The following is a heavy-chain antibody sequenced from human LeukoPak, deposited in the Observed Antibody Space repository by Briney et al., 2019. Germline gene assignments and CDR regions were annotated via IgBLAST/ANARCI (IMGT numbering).Heavy chain of an antibody. CDR3: ARASCGGGTCYDSRGWFDP. J-gene: IGHJ5*02. CDR1: GGSISSGSYY. V-gene: IGHV4-61*02. D-gene: IGHD2-15*01. CDR2: IYTSGIT. Sequence: SETLSLTCTVSGGSISSGSYYWSWIRQPTGKGLEWIGRIYTSGITNYNPSLKSRVTISLDTSKNQFSLKLRSVTAADTAVYYCARASCGGGTCYDSRGWFDPWGQGTLVTVSS.